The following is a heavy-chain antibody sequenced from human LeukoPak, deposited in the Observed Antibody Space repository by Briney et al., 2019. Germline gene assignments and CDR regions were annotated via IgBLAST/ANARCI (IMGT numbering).Heavy chain of an antibody. CDR3: TTDYAPGY. V-gene: IGHV3-15*01. Sequence: GGSLRLSCAASGFTFSSYGMHWVRQAPGKGLEWVGRIKSKTDGGTTDYEAPVKGRFTISRDDSKDTLYLQMNSLKTEDTAVYYCTTDYAPGYWGQGTLVTVSS. J-gene: IGHJ4*02. CDR1: GFTFSSYG. D-gene: IGHD4-17*01. CDR2: IKSKTDGGTT.